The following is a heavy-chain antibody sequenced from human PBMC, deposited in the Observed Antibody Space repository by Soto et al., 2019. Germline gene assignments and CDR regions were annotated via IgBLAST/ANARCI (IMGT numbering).Heavy chain of an antibody. Sequence: PWETLSLTCTVSGGSISSSSYYWGWIRQPPGKGLEWIGSIYYSGSTYYNPSLKSRVTISVDTSKNQFSLKLSSVTAADTAVYYCAREFTYYDILTGYSGPGTRDVTASAFDIWGQGTMVTVSS. D-gene: IGHD3-9*01. CDR2: IYYSGST. CDR3: AREFTYYDILTGYSGPGTRDVTASAFDI. V-gene: IGHV4-39*07. J-gene: IGHJ3*02. CDR1: GGSISSSSYY.